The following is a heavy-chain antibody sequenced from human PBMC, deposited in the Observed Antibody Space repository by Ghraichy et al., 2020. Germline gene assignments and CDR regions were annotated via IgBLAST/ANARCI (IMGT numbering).Heavy chain of an antibody. D-gene: IGHD4-17*01. CDR2: IYYSGST. CDR1: GGSVSSGSYY. J-gene: IGHJ6*02. V-gene: IGHV4-61*01. CDR3: ARDATIDYAEDYYGMDV. Sequence: ETLSLTCTVSGGSVSSGSYYWSWIRQPPGKGLEWIGYIYYSGSTNYNPSLKSRVTISVDTSKNQFSLKLSSVTTADTAVYYCARDATIDYAEDYYGMDVWGQGTTVTVSS.